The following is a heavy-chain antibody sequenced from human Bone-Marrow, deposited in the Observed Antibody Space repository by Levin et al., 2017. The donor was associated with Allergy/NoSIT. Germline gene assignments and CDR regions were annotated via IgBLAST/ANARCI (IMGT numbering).Heavy chain of an antibody. Sequence: PGGSLRLSCAASGFTFSSNAMSWVRQAPGKGLKWVSSISGSGGSIFYADSVKGRFTISRDNSKNTLYLQLNSLRAEDTAIYYCAKETTSSFDYWGQGTLVTVSS. J-gene: IGHJ4*02. CDR2: ISGSGGSI. CDR1: GFTFSSNA. V-gene: IGHV3-23*01. D-gene: IGHD4-11*01. CDR3: AKETTSSFDY.